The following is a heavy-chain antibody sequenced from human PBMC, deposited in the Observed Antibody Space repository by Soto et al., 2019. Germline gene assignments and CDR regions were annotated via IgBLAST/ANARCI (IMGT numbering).Heavy chain of an antibody. V-gene: IGHV3-23*01. Sequence: GGSLRLSSAASGFTFSTYSMTWVRQTPGKGLELVAHITAAGGSTYYADSVRGRFTISRDTSGNTLYLQMNSLRAEDTALYYCAKCMQAYWNYDAHHIWGQGTMVTVSS. CDR1: GFTFSTYS. J-gene: IGHJ3*02. CDR2: ITAAGGST. CDR3: AKCMQAYWNYDAHHI. D-gene: IGHD1-7*01.